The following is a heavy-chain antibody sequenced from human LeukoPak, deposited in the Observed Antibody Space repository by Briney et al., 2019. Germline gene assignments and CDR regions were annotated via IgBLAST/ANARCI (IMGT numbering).Heavy chain of an antibody. D-gene: IGHD5-18*01. CDR3: AREGGYSYGYSPYVVHYYMDV. V-gene: IGHV4-59*01. J-gene: IGHJ6*03. CDR2: IYYSGST. Sequence: SETLSLTCTVSGGSISSYYWSWIRQPPGKGLEWIGYIYYSGSTNYNPSLKSRVTISVDTSKNQFPLKLSSVTAADAAVYYCAREGGYSYGYSPYVVHYYMDVWGKGTTVTVSS. CDR1: GGSISSYY.